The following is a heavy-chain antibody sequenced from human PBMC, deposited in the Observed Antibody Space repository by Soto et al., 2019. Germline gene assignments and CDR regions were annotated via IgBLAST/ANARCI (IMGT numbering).Heavy chain of an antibody. J-gene: IGHJ4*02. D-gene: IGHD1-26*01. CDR1: GFSLTTDRVG. CDR3: AHAYGGRSLY. Sequence: QITLKESGPTLVKPTQTLTLTCTFSGFSLTTDRVGVGWIRQPPGEALEWLAVIYWDDSKTYSPSLESRLTITKDTSKNRVALTMTNMDSLDTATYYCAHAYGGRSLYWGQGTLVTVSS. V-gene: IGHV2-5*02. CDR2: IYWDDSK.